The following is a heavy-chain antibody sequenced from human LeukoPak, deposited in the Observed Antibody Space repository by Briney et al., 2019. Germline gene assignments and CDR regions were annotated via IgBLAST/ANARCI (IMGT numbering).Heavy chain of an antibody. CDR2: INHSGST. Sequence: SETLSLTCAVYGGSFSGYYWSWIRQPPGKGLEWIGEINHSGSTNYNPSLKSRVTISVDTSKNQFSLKLSSVTAADTAVYYCARTTVTTDYYYYMDVWGKGTTVTVSS. V-gene: IGHV4-34*01. CDR3: ARTTVTTDYYYYMDV. CDR1: GGSFSGYY. D-gene: IGHD4-11*01. J-gene: IGHJ6*03.